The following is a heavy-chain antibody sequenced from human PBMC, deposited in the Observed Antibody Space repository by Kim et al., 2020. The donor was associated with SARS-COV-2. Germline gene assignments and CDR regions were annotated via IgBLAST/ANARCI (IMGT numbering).Heavy chain of an antibody. D-gene: IGHD3-10*01. CDR3: ARENGSGSYGYGMDV. CDR2: IYYSGST. CDR1: GGSISSGGYY. Sequence: SETLSLTCTVSGGSISSGGYYWSWIRQHPGKGLECIGYIYYSGSTYYNPSLKSRVTISVDTSKNQFSLKLSSVTAADTAVYYCARENGSGSYGYGMDVWGQGTTVTVSS. J-gene: IGHJ6*02. V-gene: IGHV4-31*03.